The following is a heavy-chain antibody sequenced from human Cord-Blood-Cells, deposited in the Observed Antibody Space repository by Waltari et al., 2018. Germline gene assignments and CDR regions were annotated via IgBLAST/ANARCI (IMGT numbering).Heavy chain of an antibody. Sequence: QVQLVQSGAEVKKPGSSVKVSCKASGGTFSSYAISWVRPAPGQGLAWRGGIIPIFGTANYAQKFQGRVTITADESTSTAYMELSSLRSEDTAVYYCARDLASSSSEGWFDPWGQGTLVTVSS. D-gene: IGHD6-6*01. J-gene: IGHJ5*02. CDR3: ARDLASSSSEGWFDP. CDR2: IIPIFGTA. CDR1: GGTFSSYA. V-gene: IGHV1-69*01.